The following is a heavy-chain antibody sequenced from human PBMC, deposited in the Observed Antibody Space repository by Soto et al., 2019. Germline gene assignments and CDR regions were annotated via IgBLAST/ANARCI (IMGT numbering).Heavy chain of an antibody. V-gene: IGHV4-59*08. CDR2: IYYSGST. CDR3: VRSPYGDRQYNWFDP. CDR1: GGSLSNYY. D-gene: IGHD4-17*01. Sequence: QVQLQESGPGLVKPSETLSLTCTVSGGSLSNYYWNWIRQPPGKALEWIAYIYYSGSTNYNPSLKSRVTLSVDTSKNQFSLKLSSVTAADTAMYYCVRSPYGDRQYNWFDPWGQGTLVTVSS. J-gene: IGHJ5*02.